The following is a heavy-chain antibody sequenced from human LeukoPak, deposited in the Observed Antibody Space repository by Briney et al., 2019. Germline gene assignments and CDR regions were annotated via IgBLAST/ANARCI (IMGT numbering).Heavy chain of an antibody. Sequence: PSETLSLTCTVSGGSISSGGYYWSWIRQHPGKGLEWIGYIYYSGSTYYNPSLKSRVTISVDTSKNQFSLKLSSVTAADTAVYYCARGITMTHFDYWGQGTLVTVSS. CDR1: GGSISSGGYY. CDR2: IYYSGST. V-gene: IGHV4-31*03. D-gene: IGHD3-22*01. CDR3: ARGITMTHFDY. J-gene: IGHJ4*02.